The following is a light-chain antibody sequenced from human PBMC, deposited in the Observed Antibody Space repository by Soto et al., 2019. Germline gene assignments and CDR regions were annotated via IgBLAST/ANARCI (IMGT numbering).Light chain of an antibody. CDR2: DAS. Sequence: DIQMIQSPSSLSASVGDRVTITCRASQEISNYLNWYQQKPGKAPKLLIYDASNLERGVPSRFSGRRSGTDFTFTISSLQPEDFATYYCQQYDHLPRTFGRGTKVEIK. J-gene: IGKJ1*01. V-gene: IGKV1-33*01. CDR3: QQYDHLPRT. CDR1: QEISNY.